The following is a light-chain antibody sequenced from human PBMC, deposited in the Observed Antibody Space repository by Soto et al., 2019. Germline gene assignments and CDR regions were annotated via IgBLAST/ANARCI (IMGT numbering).Light chain of an antibody. V-gene: IGKV1-5*03. CDR3: QQYNSDSVT. CDR1: QSISSW. Sequence: DIQMTQSPSTLSASVGDRVTITCRASQSISSWLAWYQQKPGKAPNLLIYKASSLESGVPSRFSGSGSGTEFTLTISSLQPDDFATYYCQQYNSDSVTFGQGTRLEIK. J-gene: IGKJ5*01. CDR2: KAS.